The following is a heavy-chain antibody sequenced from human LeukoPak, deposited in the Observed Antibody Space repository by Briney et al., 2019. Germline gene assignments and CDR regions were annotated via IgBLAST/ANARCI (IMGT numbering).Heavy chain of an antibody. D-gene: IGHD3-22*01. CDR2: ISYDGSNK. V-gene: IGHV3-30*18. Sequence: GGSLRLSCAASGFTFSSYGMHWVRQAPGKGLEWVAVISYDGSNKYYADSVKGRFTISRDNSKNTLYLQMNSLRAEDTAVYYCAKDKMSYYDSSGYYPDAFDIWGQGTMVTVSS. J-gene: IGHJ3*02. CDR3: AKDKMSYYDSSGYYPDAFDI. CDR1: GFTFSSYG.